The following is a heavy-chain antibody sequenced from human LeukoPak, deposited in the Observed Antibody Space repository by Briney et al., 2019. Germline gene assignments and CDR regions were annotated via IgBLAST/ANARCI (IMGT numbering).Heavy chain of an antibody. D-gene: IGHD3-10*01. J-gene: IGHJ6*03. CDR2: INWNGGGT. Sequence: GGSLRLPCAASGFTFDDYGMSWVRQAPGKGLEWVSGINWNGGGTGYADSVKGRFTISRDSAKKSLYLQMNSLRAEDTALYYCARDIYGSGSYPAVYYYYMDVWGKGTTVTVSS. CDR3: ARDIYGSGSYPAVYYYYMDV. V-gene: IGHV3-20*04. CDR1: GFTFDDYG.